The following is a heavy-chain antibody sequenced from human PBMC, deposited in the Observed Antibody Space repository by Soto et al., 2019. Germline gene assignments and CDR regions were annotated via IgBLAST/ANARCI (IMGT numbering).Heavy chain of an antibody. D-gene: IGHD3-16*01. CDR1: GVTVRNAW. CDR3: ATDGGVPGAFAI. CDR2: IKSKTDGGTT. Sequence: GGSLELSCAASGVTVRNAWVSWVRQAPGKGLEWVGRIKSKTDGGTTDYAAPVKGRFTISRDDSKNTLYLQMNSLKTEDTAVYACATDGGVPGAFAIRRQGTTVTVS. V-gene: IGHV3-15*01. J-gene: IGHJ3*02.